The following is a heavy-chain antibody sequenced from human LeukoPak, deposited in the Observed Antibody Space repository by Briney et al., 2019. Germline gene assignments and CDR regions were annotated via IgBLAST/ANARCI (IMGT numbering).Heavy chain of an antibody. J-gene: IGHJ5*02. CDR3: ATHGYSSSENWFDP. CDR2: LYYSGST. Sequence: SETLSLTCTVSGGSISSSSHYWGWIRQPPGKGLEWIGSLYYSGSTYYNPSLESRFTISVDTSKNQFSLKLNSVTAADTAVYYCATHGYSSSENWFDPWGQGTLVTVSS. V-gene: IGHV4-39*01. D-gene: IGHD6-6*01. CDR1: GGSISSSSHY.